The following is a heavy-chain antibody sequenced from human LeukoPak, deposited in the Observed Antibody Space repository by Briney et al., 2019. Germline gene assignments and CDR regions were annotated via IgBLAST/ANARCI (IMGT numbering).Heavy chain of an antibody. Sequence: SETLSLTCTVSGGSISSYYWSWIRQPAGKGLEWIGRIYTSGSTNYNPSLKSRVTMSVDTSKNQFSLKLSSVTAADTAVYYCAGTEPPTGNYNWFDHWGQGTLVTVSS. V-gene: IGHV4-4*07. CDR1: GGSISSYY. CDR2: IYTSGST. CDR3: AGTEPPTGNYNWFDH. J-gene: IGHJ5*02. D-gene: IGHD1-14*01.